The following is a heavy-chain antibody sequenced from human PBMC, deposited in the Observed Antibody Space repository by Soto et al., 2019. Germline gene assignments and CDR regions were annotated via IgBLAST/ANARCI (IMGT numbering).Heavy chain of an antibody. Sequence: QVQLVQSGAEVKKPGSSVKVSCKASGGTFSSYAISWVRQAPGQGLEWMGGIIPIFGTANYAQKFQGRVTITADESTSTAYMELSSLRSEDTAVYYCARAITYYYDSSGYWAFGYWGQGTLVTVSS. CDR1: GGTFSSYA. CDR3: ARAITYYYDSSGYWAFGY. J-gene: IGHJ4*02. V-gene: IGHV1-69*01. CDR2: IIPIFGTA. D-gene: IGHD3-22*01.